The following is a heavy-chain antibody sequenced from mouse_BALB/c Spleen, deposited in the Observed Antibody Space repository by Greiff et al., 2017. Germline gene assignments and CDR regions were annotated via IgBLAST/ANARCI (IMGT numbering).Heavy chain of an antibody. J-gene: IGHJ2*01. CDR1: GFSLTDYG. D-gene: IGHD1-1*01. CDR3: AKLYYYGSSYYFDY. V-gene: IGHV2-6-5*01. Sequence: VQLKESGPGLVAPSQSLSITCTVSGFSLTDYGVSWIRQPPGKGLEWLGVIWGGGSTYYNSALKSRLSISKDNSKSQVFLKMNSLQTDDTAMYYCAKLYYYGSSYYFDYWGQGTTLTVSS. CDR2: IWGGGST.